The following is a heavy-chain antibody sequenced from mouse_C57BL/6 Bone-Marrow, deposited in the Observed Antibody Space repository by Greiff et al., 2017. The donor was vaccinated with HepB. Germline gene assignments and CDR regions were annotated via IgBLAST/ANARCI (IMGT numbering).Heavy chain of an antibody. CDR1: GFNIKDDY. V-gene: IGHV14-4*01. D-gene: IGHD1-1*01. Sequence: EVQLQQSGAELVRPGASVKLSCTASGFNIKDDYMHWVKQRPEQGLEWIGWIDPENGDTEYASKFQGKATITADTSSNTAYLQLSSLTSEDTAVYYCTRYYYYVSSYYAMDYWGQGTSVTVSS. CDR2: IDPENGDT. J-gene: IGHJ4*01. CDR3: TRYYYYVSSYYAMDY.